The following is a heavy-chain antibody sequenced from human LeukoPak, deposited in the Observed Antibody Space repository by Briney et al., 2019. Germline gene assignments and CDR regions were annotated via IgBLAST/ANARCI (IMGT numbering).Heavy chain of an antibody. CDR1: GFTSSDSA. CDR2: IRSKAKSYAT. Sequence: QSGGSLKLSCAASGFTSSDSAMHWVRQPSGKGLEWVGRIRSKAKSYATAYAASVEGRFIISRDDSKNTVYLQMNSLKTDYTAVYYCANRGDQHYWGQGTLVTVSS. CDR3: ANRGDQHY. J-gene: IGHJ4*02. D-gene: IGHD3-10*01. V-gene: IGHV3-73*01.